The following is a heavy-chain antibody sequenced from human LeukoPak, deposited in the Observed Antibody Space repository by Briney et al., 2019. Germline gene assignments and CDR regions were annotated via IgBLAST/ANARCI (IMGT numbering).Heavy chain of an antibody. J-gene: IGHJ4*02. CDR1: GYSISSGYY. CDR2: INHSGST. Sequence: PSETLSLTCTVSGYSISSGYYWSWIRQPPGKGLEWIGEINHSGSTNYNPSLKSRVTISVDTSKNQFSLKLSSVTAADTAVYYCARRRVRGYFDYWGQGTLVTVSS. V-gene: IGHV4-38-2*02. CDR3: ARRRVRGYFDY.